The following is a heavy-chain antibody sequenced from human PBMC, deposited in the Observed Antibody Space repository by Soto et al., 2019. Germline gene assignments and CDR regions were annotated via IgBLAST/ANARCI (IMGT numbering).Heavy chain of an antibody. J-gene: IGHJ4*02. CDR1: GDSINSDKYY. CDR2: IYYRGNT. CDR3: ARLEGLATISYYFDF. D-gene: IGHD3-9*01. Sequence: QLQLQESGPGLVKPSETLSLTCSVSGDSINSDKYYWGWIRQPPGKGLEWIGSIYYRGNTYYNPSHQTRVTLSLDKSKSQFSLKLNSVTAADSAVYFCARLEGLATISYYFDFWGQGALVTVSS. V-gene: IGHV4-39*01.